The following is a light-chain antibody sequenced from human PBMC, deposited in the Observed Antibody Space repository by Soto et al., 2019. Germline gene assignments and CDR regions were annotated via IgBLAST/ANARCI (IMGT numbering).Light chain of an antibody. Sequence: DIQMTQSPSTLSASIGDRVTITCRASQSISSWLAWYQQKPGKAPKLLIHEASRLESGVPSRFSGSESGTEFTLPISGLHAEDFATYYCQQYNNFPLTFGGGTRVEIK. CDR1: QSISSW. CDR3: QQYNNFPLT. J-gene: IGKJ4*01. V-gene: IGKV1-5*01. CDR2: EAS.